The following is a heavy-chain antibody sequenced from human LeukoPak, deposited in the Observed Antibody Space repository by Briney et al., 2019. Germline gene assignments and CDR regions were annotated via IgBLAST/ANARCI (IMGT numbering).Heavy chain of an antibody. Sequence: GRSLRLSCAASGFTFDDYAMHWVRQAPGKGLEWVSAISWNSDRTGYADSVKGRFTISRDNAKNSLYLQMNSLRAEDMALYYCARSQRKDQLLFGYYFDYWGQGALVAVSS. V-gene: IGHV3-9*03. CDR1: GFTFDDYA. D-gene: IGHD2-2*01. CDR2: ISWNSDRT. J-gene: IGHJ4*02. CDR3: ARSQRKDQLLFGYYFDY.